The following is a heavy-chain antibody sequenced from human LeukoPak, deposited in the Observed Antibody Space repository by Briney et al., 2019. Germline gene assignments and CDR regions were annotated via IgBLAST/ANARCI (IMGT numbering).Heavy chain of an antibody. D-gene: IGHD1-26*01. CDR1: GFSLSDYN. CDR3: ARGRGGRTWEEESHF. J-gene: IGHJ4*02. V-gene: IGHV3-69-1*02. Sequence: GGSLRLSCVASGFSLSDYNMNWVRQAPGEGLEWVSYISNSGTIYYTDSVRGRFTISRDNAKNSLYLQMHILRPEDTAVYYCARGRGGRTWEEESHFWGQGTLVTVSS. CDR2: ISNSGTI.